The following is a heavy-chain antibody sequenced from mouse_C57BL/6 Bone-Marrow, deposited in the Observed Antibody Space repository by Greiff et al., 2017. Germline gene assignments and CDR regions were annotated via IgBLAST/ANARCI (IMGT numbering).Heavy chain of an antibody. CDR2: IYIGDGYT. CDR3: ARRGWLLFEY. V-gene: IGHV1-58*01. Sequence: EVQLQQSGAELVRPGSSVKMSCTTSGFTFTSYGINWVKQRPGQGLEWIGYIYIGDGYTEYTEKFKGKATLTSDTTSSTAYLQLSSLTSEDSAIYVCARRGWLLFEYWGQGTTLTVSS. D-gene: IGHD2-3*01. CDR1: GFTFTSYG. J-gene: IGHJ2*01.